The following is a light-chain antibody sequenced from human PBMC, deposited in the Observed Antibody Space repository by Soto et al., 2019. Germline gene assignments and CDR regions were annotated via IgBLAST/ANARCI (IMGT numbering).Light chain of an antibody. CDR3: QQYYSTPIT. CDR2: WAS. Sequence: DIVMTQSPDSLAVSLGERATINCKSSQSVLYSSNNENYLAWYQQKPGQPPKLLIYWASTLESGVPDRFSGSGSGTDFTLTISSLQAEDVAGYYCQQYYSTPITFGQGTRLEIK. CDR1: QSVLYSSNNENY. J-gene: IGKJ5*01. V-gene: IGKV4-1*01.